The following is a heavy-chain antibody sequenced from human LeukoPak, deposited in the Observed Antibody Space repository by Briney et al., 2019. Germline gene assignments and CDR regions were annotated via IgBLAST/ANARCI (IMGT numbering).Heavy chain of an antibody. D-gene: IGHD6-25*01. V-gene: IGHV1-8*03. J-gene: IGHJ4*02. CDR3: ARGSDDAFDY. Sequence: GASVKVSCKASGYTFTSYDFDWVRQATGQGLEWMGWMNPNSGNTGYAQKFQGRVTITRNTSISTAYMELSSLRSEDTAVYYCARGSDDAFDYWGQGTLVTVSS. CDR2: MNPNSGNT. CDR1: GYTFTSYD.